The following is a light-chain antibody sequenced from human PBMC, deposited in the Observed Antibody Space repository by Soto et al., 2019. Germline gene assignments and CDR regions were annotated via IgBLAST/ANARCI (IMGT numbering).Light chain of an antibody. J-gene: IGLJ1*01. V-gene: IGLV2-23*02. CDR2: EVT. Sequence: QSVLTQPASVSGSPGQSITISCTGTSSDIGSYDLVSWYQQHPGTAPKLIIYEVTKRPSGVSTRFSGSKSGNTASLTISGLQAVDEADYYCSSFADFTYVFGTGTKVTVL. CDR1: SSDIGSYDL. CDR3: SSFADFTYV.